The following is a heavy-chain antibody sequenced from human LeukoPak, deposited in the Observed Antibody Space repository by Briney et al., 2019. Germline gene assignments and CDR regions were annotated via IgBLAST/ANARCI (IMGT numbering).Heavy chain of an antibody. V-gene: IGHV3-74*01. CDR2: INSDGSST. J-gene: IGHJ3*02. D-gene: IGHD1-26*01. Sequence: GSLRLSCAASGFTFSSYWMHWVRQAPGKGLVWVSRINSDGSSTSYADSVKGRFTISRDNAKNTLYLQMNSLRAEDTAVYYRARDGPLDSGSYFHAFDIWGQGTMVTVSS. CDR1: GFTFSSYW. CDR3: ARDGPLDSGSYFHAFDI.